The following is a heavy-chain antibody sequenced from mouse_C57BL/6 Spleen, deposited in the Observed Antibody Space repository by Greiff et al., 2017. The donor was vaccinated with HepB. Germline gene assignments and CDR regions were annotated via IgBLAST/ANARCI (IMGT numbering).Heavy chain of an antibody. Sequence: QVQLKQSGAELVRPGASVTLSCKASGYTFTDYEMHWVKQTPVHGLEWIGAIDPETGGTAYNQKFKGKAILTADKSSSTAYMELRSLTSEDSAVYYCTRHYGSSSGYFDVWGTGTTVTVSS. CDR2: IDPETGGT. D-gene: IGHD1-1*01. CDR1: GYTFTDYE. V-gene: IGHV1-15*01. CDR3: TRHYGSSSGYFDV. J-gene: IGHJ1*03.